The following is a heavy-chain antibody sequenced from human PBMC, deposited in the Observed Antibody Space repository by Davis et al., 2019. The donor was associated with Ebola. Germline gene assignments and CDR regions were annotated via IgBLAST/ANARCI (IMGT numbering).Heavy chain of an antibody. CDR3: AKEVPAAAQFDY. J-gene: IGHJ4*02. D-gene: IGHD2-2*01. Sequence: GESLKISCAASGFTFNNYAMSWVCQAPGKGLEWVSTISGSVGNIYYVDSVQGRFVISRDNSRNIVYLQMNSLRVDDTAVYYCAKEVPAAAQFDYWGQGALVTVSS. V-gene: IGHV3-23*01. CDR1: GFTFNNYA. CDR2: ISGSVGNI.